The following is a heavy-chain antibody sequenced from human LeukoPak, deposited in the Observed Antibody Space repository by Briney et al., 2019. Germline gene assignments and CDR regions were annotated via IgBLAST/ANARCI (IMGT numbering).Heavy chain of an antibody. J-gene: IGHJ5*02. CDR3: ARHSTTATRWFDP. D-gene: IGHD4-17*01. V-gene: IGHV4-34*01. Sequence: SETLSLTCAVYGGSFSGYYWSWIRQPPGKGLEWIGEINHSGSTNYNPSLKSRVTISVDTSKNQFSLKLNSVTAADTAVYYCARHSTTATRWFDPWGQGTLVTVSS. CDR1: GGSFSGYY. CDR2: INHSGST.